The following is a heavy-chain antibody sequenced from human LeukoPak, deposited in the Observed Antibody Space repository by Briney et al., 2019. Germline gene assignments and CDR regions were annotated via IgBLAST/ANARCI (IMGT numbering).Heavy chain of an antibody. CDR3: ARDAVVYYDSSGYYGY. D-gene: IGHD3-22*01. CDR2: ISAYNGNT. Sequence: GASVKVSCKASGYTFTSYGISWVRQAPGRGLEWMGWISAYNGNTNYAQKLQGRVTMTTDTSTSTAYMELRSLRSDDTAVYYCARDAVVYYDSSGYYGYWGQGTLVTVSS. J-gene: IGHJ4*02. V-gene: IGHV1-18*01. CDR1: GYTFTSYG.